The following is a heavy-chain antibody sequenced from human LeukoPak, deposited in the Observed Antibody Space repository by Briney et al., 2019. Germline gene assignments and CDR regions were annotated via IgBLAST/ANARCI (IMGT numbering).Heavy chain of an antibody. V-gene: IGHV3-23*01. CDR3: AKAETKYYYDSSGGIDY. CDR1: GFTFSSYA. Sequence: GGSLRLSCAASGFTFSSYAMSWVRQAPGKGLEWVSAISGSGGSTYYADSVKGRFTISRDNSKNTLYLQMNSLRAEDTAVYYCAKAETKYYYDSSGGIDYWGQGTLVTVSS. D-gene: IGHD3-22*01. J-gene: IGHJ4*02. CDR2: ISGSGGST.